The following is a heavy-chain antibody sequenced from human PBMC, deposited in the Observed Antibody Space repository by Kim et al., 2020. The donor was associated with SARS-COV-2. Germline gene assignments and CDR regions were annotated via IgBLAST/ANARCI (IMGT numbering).Heavy chain of an antibody. D-gene: IGHD6-6*01. J-gene: IGHJ6*02. CDR1: GGSISSSSYY. CDR3: ARDRVPGSIYGMDV. Sequence: SETLSLTCTVSGGSISSSSYYWGWIRQPPGKGLEWIGSIYYSGSTYYNPSLKSRVTISVDTSKNQFSLKLSSVTAADTAVYYCARDRVPGSIYGMDVWGQGTTVTVSS. V-gene: IGHV4-39*07. CDR2: IYYSGST.